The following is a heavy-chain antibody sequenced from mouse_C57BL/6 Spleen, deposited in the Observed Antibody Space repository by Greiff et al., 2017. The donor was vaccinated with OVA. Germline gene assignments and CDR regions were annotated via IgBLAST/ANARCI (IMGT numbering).Heavy chain of an antibody. D-gene: IGHD1-1*01. Sequence: EVQLVESGGGLVKPGGSLKLSCAASGFTFSSYAMSWVRQTPEKRLEWVATISDGGSYTYYPDNVKGRFTISRDNAKNNLYLQMSHLKSEDTAMYYCARDHGSSLYAMDYWGQGTSVTVSS. J-gene: IGHJ4*01. CDR2: ISDGGSYT. V-gene: IGHV5-4*01. CDR3: ARDHGSSLYAMDY. CDR1: GFTFSSYA.